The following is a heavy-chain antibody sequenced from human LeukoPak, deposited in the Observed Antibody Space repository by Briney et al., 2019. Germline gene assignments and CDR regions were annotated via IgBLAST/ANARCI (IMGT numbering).Heavy chain of an antibody. J-gene: IGHJ6*03. CDR3: ARGGQQLELKYYLYYYYMDV. D-gene: IGHD6-13*01. CDR1: GGSISSSSDY. CDR2: VNHSGST. V-gene: IGHV4-39*07. Sequence: SETLSLTCTVSGGSISSSSDYWSWIRQPPGKGLEWIGEVNHSGSTKYNPSLKSRVTLSVDTSKNQFSLKLRSVTAADTAVYYCARGGQQLELKYYLYYYYMDVWGKGTTVTVSS.